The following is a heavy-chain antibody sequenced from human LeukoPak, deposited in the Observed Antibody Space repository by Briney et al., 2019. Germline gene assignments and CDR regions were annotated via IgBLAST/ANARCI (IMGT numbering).Heavy chain of an antibody. CDR1: GYTFTGYY. CDR3: ATDGGDYYGSGSYYKT. Sequence: ASVKVSCKASGYTFTGYYMHWVRQAPGQGLEWMGWINPNSGGTNYAQKFQGRVTMTRDTSISTAYMELSRLRSDDTAVYYCATDGGDYYGSGSYYKTWGQGTLVTVSS. V-gene: IGHV1-2*02. CDR2: INPNSGGT. J-gene: IGHJ5*02. D-gene: IGHD3-10*01.